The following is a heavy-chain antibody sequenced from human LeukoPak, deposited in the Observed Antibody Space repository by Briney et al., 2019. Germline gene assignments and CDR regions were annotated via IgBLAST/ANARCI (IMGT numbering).Heavy chain of an antibody. D-gene: IGHD6-19*01. J-gene: IGHJ2*01. CDR2: ISGSGGSI. V-gene: IGHV3-23*01. Sequence: GGSLTLSCAASGFTFSTYAMSWVRQAPGKGLEWVSTISGSGGSIYYADPVKGQLTISRDNSKNTLYLQMSSLRAEDTVVYYCAKDRGKQWPNWYFDVWGRGTLVTVSS. CDR3: AKDRGKQWPNWYFDV. CDR1: GFTFSTYA.